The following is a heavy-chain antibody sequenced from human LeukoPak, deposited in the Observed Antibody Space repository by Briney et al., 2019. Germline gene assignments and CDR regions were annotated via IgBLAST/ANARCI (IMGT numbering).Heavy chain of an antibody. CDR2: INHSGST. D-gene: IGHD3-9*01. J-gene: IGHJ3*02. CDR1: GGSFSGYY. V-gene: IGHV4-34*01. Sequence: SETLSLTCAVYGGSFSGYYWSWIRQPPGKGLEWIGEINHSGSTNYNPSLKSRATISVDTSKNQFSLKLSSVTAADTAVYYCARGGTGLRYFDWFLDAFDIWGQGTMVTVSS. CDR3: ARGGTGLRYFDWFLDAFDI.